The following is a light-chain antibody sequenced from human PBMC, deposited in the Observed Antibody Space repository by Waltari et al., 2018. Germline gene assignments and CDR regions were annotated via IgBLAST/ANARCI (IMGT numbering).Light chain of an antibody. CDR2: GAS. J-gene: IGKJ4*01. Sequence: EIVLTQSPGTLSLSPGERATLSCRASQSVSGSYLAWYQQKPGQAPRLLIFGASRRPTGIPDMFSGSGSGTDFTLTISRLEPEDFSVYYCQQYGNSLTFGGGTKVEIK. CDR1: QSVSGSY. V-gene: IGKV3-20*01. CDR3: QQYGNSLT.